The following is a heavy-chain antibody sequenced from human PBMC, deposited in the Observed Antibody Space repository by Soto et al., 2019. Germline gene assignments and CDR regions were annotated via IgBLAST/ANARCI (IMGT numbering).Heavy chain of an antibody. CDR1: GFTFSSYA. CDR2: ISGSGDYT. J-gene: IGHJ6*02. D-gene: IGHD6-19*01. Sequence: VQLVESGGGVVQPGRSLRLSCAASGFTFSSYAMHWVRQAPGKGLEWVSSISGSGDYTYYADSVKGRFTISRDNSKNTLYLQMNSLRAEDTAVYYCAKGLAVAGPYYYGMDVWGQGTTVTVSS. V-gene: IGHV3-23*04. CDR3: AKGLAVAGPYYYGMDV.